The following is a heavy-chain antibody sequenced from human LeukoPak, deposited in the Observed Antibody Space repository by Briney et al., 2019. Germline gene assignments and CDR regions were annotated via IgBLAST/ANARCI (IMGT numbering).Heavy chain of an antibody. J-gene: IGHJ4*02. CDR3: ARGRSSGYYYPLDY. V-gene: IGHV1-69*04. D-gene: IGHD3-22*01. CDR2: IIPILGIA. CDR1: GGTFSSYA. Sequence: SVKVSCKASGGTFSSYAISWVRQAPGQGLEWMGRIIPILGIANYAQKFQGRVTITADKSTSTAYMELSSLRSEDTAVYYCARGRSSGYYYPLDYWGQGTLVTVSS.